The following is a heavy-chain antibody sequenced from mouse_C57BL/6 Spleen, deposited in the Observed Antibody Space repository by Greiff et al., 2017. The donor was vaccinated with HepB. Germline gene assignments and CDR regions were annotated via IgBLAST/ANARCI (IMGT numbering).Heavy chain of an antibody. Sequence: QVQLQQPGAELVKPGASVKMSCKASGYTSTRYWITWVKQRPGQGLEWIGDIYPGSGSTNYNEKFKSKATLTVDTSSSTAYMQLSSLTSEDYAVYYCARRKFPTTVVAGYAMDYWGQGTSVTVSS. CDR1: GYTSTRYW. J-gene: IGHJ4*01. CDR3: ARRKFPTTVVAGYAMDY. D-gene: IGHD1-1*01. CDR2: IYPGSGST. V-gene: IGHV1-55*01.